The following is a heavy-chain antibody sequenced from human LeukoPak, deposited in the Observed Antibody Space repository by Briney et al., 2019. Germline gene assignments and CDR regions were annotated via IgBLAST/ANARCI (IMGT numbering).Heavy chain of an antibody. Sequence: GGSLRLSCAASGFTFSSYAMHWVRQAPGKGLEWVAVISYDGSNKYYADSVKGRFTISRDNSKNTLYLQMNSLRAEDTAVYYCATSYIVVVTAPTQGLDYWGQGTLVTVSS. V-gene: IGHV3-30-3*01. D-gene: IGHD2-21*02. CDR2: ISYDGSNK. CDR1: GFTFSSYA. J-gene: IGHJ4*02. CDR3: ATSYIVVVTAPTQGLDY.